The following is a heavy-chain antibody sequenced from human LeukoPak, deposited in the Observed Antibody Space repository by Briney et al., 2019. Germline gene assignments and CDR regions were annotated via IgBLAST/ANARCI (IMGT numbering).Heavy chain of an antibody. V-gene: IGHV3-48*02. CDR2: ISTTGTTI. CDR3: ARVWQDYSGVDY. Sequence: GGSLRLSCAASGFTFSAYHINWVRQAPGKGLEWISYISTTGTTIHYADSVKGRFAISRDNAKGSLYLQMNSLRDEDTAVYYCARVWQDYSGVDYWGQGTLVTVSS. CDR1: GFTFSAYH. D-gene: IGHD2-21*01. J-gene: IGHJ4*02.